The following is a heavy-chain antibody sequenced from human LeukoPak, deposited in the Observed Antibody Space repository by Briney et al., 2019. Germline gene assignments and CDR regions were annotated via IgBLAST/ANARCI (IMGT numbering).Heavy chain of an antibody. CDR1: GFTFSNYG. Sequence: GGSLRLSCAASGFTFSNYGMSWVRQAPGKGPEWVASISGSGGSTHYADSVKGRFIISTDNSKNTLYLQMNSLRAEDTAVYYCARDLSRGDAFDIWGQGTMVTMSS. CDR3: ARDLSRGDAFDI. J-gene: IGHJ3*02. V-gene: IGHV3-23*01. D-gene: IGHD3-10*01. CDR2: ISGSGGST.